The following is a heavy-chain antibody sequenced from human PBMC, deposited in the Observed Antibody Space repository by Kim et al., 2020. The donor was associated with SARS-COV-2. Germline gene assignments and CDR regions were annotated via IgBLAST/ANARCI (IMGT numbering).Heavy chain of an antibody. CDR1: GGTFSSYT. D-gene: IGHD3-16*01. V-gene: IGHV1-69*04. J-gene: IGHJ5*02. CDR2: IIPILGIA. Sequence: SVKVSCKASGGTFSSYTISWVRQAPGQGLEWMGRIIPILGIANYAQKFQGRVTITADKSTSTAYMELSSLRSEDTAVYYCARESWDYVWGSSLNRWGQGTLVTVSS. CDR3: ARESWDYVWGSSLNR.